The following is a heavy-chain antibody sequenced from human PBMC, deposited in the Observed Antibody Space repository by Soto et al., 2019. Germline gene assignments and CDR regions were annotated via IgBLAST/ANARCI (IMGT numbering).Heavy chain of an antibody. Sequence: SVKVSCKASGGTFSSYAISWVRQAPGQGLEWMGGIIPIFGTANYAQKFQGRVTITADESTSTAYMELSSLRSEDTAVYYCARVFGVPGIAVAGLDYWGQGALVTVSS. V-gene: IGHV1-69*13. CDR3: ARVFGVPGIAVAGLDY. CDR1: GGTFSSYA. J-gene: IGHJ4*02. D-gene: IGHD6-19*01. CDR2: IIPIFGTA.